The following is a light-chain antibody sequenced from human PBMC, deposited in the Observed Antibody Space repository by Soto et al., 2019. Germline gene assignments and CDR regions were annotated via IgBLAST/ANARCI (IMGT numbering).Light chain of an antibody. J-gene: IGKJ2*01. CDR2: GAS. CDR3: QQDGSSPYT. V-gene: IGKV3-20*01. CDR1: QSVISSD. Sequence: IVLTQSPGTLSLSPGERATLSCRASQSVISSDLAWYRQKPGQAPRLLIYGASSRATGIPDRFSGSESGTDSTLSINSLEPEDFAVQYWQQDGSSPYTFGQGTKLEIQ.